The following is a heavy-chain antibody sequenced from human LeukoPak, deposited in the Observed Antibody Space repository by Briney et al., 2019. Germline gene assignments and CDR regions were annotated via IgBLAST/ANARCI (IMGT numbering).Heavy chain of an antibody. CDR2: MSGRGSGGST. CDR1: GFTFSSSA. V-gene: IGHV3-23*01. Sequence: GGSLRLSCAGSGFTFSSSAMSWVRQAPGKGLEWVSSMSGRGSGGSTYYADSVKGRFTISRDNSKSTLYLQMNSLRAEDTAVYYCAKSGYNRFDYWGQRTLVTVSS. D-gene: IGHD5-24*01. CDR3: AKSGYNRFDY. J-gene: IGHJ4*02.